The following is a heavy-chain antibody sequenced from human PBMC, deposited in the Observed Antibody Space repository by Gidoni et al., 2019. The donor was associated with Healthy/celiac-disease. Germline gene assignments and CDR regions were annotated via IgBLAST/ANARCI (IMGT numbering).Heavy chain of an antibody. CDR1: GYTFTSYA. CDR3: ARVGNYYDSSGYSSYYGMDV. V-gene: IGHV1-3*01. J-gene: IGHJ6*02. CDR2: INAGNGNT. Sequence: QVQLVQSGAEVKKPGASVKVSCKASGYTFTSYAMHWVRQAPGQRLEWMGWINAGNGNTKYSQKFQGRVTITRDTSASTAYMELSSLRSEDTAVYYCARVGNYYDSSGYSSYYGMDVWGQGTTVTVSS. D-gene: IGHD3-22*01.